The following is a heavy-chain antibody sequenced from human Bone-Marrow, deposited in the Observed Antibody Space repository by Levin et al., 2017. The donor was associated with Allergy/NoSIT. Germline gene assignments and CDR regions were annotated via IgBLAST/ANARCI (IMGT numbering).Heavy chain of an antibody. CDR1: GFTFDDYA. V-gene: IGHV3-9*01. CDR2: ISWNSGSI. Sequence: GGSLRLSCAASGFTFDDYAMHWVRQAPGKGLEWVSGISWNSGSIGYADSVKGRFTISRDNAKNSLYLQMNSLRAEDTALYYCAKDIVRRRYYGSGSYYKALGYDYWGQGTLVTVSS. D-gene: IGHD3-10*01. J-gene: IGHJ4*02. CDR3: AKDIVRRRYYGSGSYYKALGYDY.